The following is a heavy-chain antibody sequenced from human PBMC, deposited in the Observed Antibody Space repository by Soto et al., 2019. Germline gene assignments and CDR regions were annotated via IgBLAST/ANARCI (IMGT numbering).Heavy chain of an antibody. J-gene: IGHJ5*01. CDR2: IYFSGTT. V-gene: IGHV4-31*03. CDR3: AKRENGRLSCCLDS. Sequence: SETLSLTCTVSGGSISSCDYYWSWIREHPGKGLKWSRSIYFSGTTCYDPSVKRRMTISVVTSRYEFAVDLSAVSAASEAVYCCAKRENGRLSCCLDSWGQGTLVTVSS. D-gene: IGHD2-15*01. CDR1: GGSISSCDYY.